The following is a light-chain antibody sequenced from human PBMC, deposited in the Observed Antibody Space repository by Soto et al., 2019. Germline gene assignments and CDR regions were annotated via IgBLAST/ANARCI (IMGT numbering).Light chain of an antibody. Sequence: SVLTQPASVSGSPGQSITISCTGTSSDVGGYNYVSWYQQHPGKAPKLMIYDVSNRPSGVSNRLSGSKSGNTASLTISGLQAEDEADYYCSSYTSRSTLVVFGGGTKLTVL. CDR1: SSDVGGYNY. CDR3: SSYTSRSTLVV. V-gene: IGLV2-14*01. CDR2: DVS. J-gene: IGLJ2*01.